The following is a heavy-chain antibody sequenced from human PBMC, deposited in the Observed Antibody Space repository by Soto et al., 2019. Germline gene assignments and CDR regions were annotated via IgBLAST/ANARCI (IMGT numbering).Heavy chain of an antibody. CDR1: GGSFSGYY. J-gene: IGHJ5*02. CDR2: INHNGLT. Sequence: PSETLSLTCAVYGGSFSGYYWSWIRQPPGKGLEWIGEINHNGLTDYNPSLKGRVTMSADMSKNQFSLSVTSVTAADTAIYYCARDVAMPGETDRFDPWGQGTLVTVSS. CDR3: ARDVAMPGETDRFDP. V-gene: IGHV4-34*01. D-gene: IGHD2-2*01.